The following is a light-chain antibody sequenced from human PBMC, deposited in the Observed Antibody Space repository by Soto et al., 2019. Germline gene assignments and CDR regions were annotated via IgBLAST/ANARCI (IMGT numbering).Light chain of an antibody. CDR3: EQSYSTPT. CDR1: QSIRSY. Sequence: DIQMTQSPYSLSASVEDRVTITCRASQSIRSYLNWYQQKPGKAPKRLIYAASSLQSGVPSRFSGSGSGTDFTLSISSLQPEDFATYSCEQSYSTPTFGQGTKVDIK. CDR2: AAS. V-gene: IGKV1-39*01. J-gene: IGKJ1*01.